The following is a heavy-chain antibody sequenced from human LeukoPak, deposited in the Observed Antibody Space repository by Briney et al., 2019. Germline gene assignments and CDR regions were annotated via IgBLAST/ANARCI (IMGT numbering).Heavy chain of an antibody. CDR2: IYYSGTI. CDR1: GGSISRSDYY. D-gene: IGHD3-16*01. CDR3: AVGGVLTLTFDD. Sequence: SETLSLTCAVSGGSISRSDYYWGWIRQPPGKGLEWIGHIYYSGTIHYSPSLQSRVIISVDTSKNQFSLKMNSVTAADTALYYCAVGGVLTLTFDDWGQGTQVTVFS. V-gene: IGHV4-39*07. J-gene: IGHJ4*02.